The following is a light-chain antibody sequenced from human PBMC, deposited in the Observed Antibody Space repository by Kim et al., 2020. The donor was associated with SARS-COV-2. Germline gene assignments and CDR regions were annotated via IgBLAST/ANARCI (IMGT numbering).Light chain of an antibody. CDR3: QQGRRWPLVT. J-gene: IGKJ3*01. V-gene: IGKV3-11*01. Sequence: SPGERAPLSGRASQSVSSYLAGNRQNPGQAPRLLIYEPTNRATGIPARFSGSGSGTDFTLTISSLGPEDLAVYYCQQGRRWPLVTFGPGTKVDIK. CDR1: QSVSSY. CDR2: EPT.